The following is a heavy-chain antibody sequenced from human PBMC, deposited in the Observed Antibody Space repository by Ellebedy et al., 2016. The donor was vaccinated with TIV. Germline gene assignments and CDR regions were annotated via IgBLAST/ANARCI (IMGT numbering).Heavy chain of an antibody. Sequence: PGGSLRLSCAGSGFTFSDYYMTWVRQAPGKGLEWVSYITNTGSTIYYADPVKGRFTVARDNYKNSLYLQMNNLRGEDAAVYYCATVGDHNNYPFYFAYWGQGALVTVSS. CDR1: GFTFSDYY. CDR3: ATVGDHNNYPFYFAY. J-gene: IGHJ4*02. D-gene: IGHD4-11*01. CDR2: ITNTGSTI. V-gene: IGHV3-11*01.